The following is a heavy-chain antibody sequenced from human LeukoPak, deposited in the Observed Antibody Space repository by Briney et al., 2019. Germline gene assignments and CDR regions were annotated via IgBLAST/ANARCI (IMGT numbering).Heavy chain of an antibody. CDR3: ARGGTTSWVYFDY. V-gene: IGHV4-4*02. Sequence: PSGTLSLTCGVSGGSITSTNYWTWVRQPPGKGLEWIGEINHSGSTNYNPSLKSRVTISVDTSKNQFSLKLSSVTAADTAVYYCARGGTTSWVYFDYWGQGTLVTVSS. CDR2: INHSGST. CDR1: GGSITSTNY. J-gene: IGHJ4*02. D-gene: IGHD1-1*01.